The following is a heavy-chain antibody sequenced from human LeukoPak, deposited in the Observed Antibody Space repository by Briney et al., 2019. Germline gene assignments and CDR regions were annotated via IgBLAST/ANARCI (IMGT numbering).Heavy chain of an antibody. D-gene: IGHD6-13*01. CDR3: ASQIAAAGDSAFDI. V-gene: IGHV4-34*01. CDR2: INHSGST. CDR1: GGSFSVYY. J-gene: IGHJ3*02. Sequence: SETLSLTCAVYGGSFSVYYWSWIRQPPGKGLEWIGEINHSGSTNYNPSLKSRVTISVDTSKNQFSLKLSSVTAADTAVYYCASQIAAAGDSAFDIWGQGTMVTVSS.